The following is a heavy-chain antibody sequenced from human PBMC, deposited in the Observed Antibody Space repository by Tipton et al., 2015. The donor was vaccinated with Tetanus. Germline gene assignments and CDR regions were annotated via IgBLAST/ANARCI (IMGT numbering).Heavy chain of an antibody. V-gene: IGHV4-30-4*01. D-gene: IGHD3-3*01. Sequence: TLSLTYTVSGGSISSGDYYWSWIRQPPGKGLEWIGYIYYSGSTYYDPSLKSRVTISVDTSKNQFSLKLSSVTAADTAVYYCAGSYTIFGVVIMGYWGQGTLVTVSS. CDR2: IYYSGST. J-gene: IGHJ4*02. CDR1: GGSISSGDYY. CDR3: AGSYTIFGVVIMGY.